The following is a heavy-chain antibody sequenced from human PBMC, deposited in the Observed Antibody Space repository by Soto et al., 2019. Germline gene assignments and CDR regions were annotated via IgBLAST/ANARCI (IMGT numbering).Heavy chain of an antibody. Sequence: ASVKVSCKASGYTFSGYYIHWVRQAPGQGLEWMGWINPNSGDTNDAQNFQGRVTMTSDTSISTACMELRGLTTDDRAVYYCARSKYFDYWGQGTAVTVAS. CDR3: ARSKYFDY. CDR1: GYTFSGYY. V-gene: IGHV1-2*02. CDR2: INPNSGDT. J-gene: IGHJ4*02.